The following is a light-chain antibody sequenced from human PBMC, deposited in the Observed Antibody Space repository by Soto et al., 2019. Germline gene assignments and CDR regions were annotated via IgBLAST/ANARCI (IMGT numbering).Light chain of an antibody. CDR2: ASS. V-gene: IGKV1-39*01. CDR1: QSISSY. J-gene: IGKJ1*01. CDR3: QQSYCTPWT. Sequence: MTQSPASLSVSSGERVTISCRASQSISSYLNWYQQKRGKAPKLLICASSSLQSGVPSRFSGSGYRTDFTLTISIQQPEDFVTYYCQQSYCTPWTFGEGTKVDIK.